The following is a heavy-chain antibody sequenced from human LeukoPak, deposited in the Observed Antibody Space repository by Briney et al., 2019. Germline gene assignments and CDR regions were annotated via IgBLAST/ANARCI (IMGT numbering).Heavy chain of an antibody. CDR3: AKDAPSEVTTSPYYFDY. Sequence: GGSLRLSCAASGFTFSSYGMHWVRQAPGKGLEWVAFIRYDGSNKYYADSVKGRFTISRDNSKNTLYLQMNSLRAEDTAVYYCAKDAPSEVTTSPYYFDYWGQGILVTVSS. J-gene: IGHJ4*02. CDR1: GFTFSSYG. D-gene: IGHD4-17*01. CDR2: IRYDGSNK. V-gene: IGHV3-30*02.